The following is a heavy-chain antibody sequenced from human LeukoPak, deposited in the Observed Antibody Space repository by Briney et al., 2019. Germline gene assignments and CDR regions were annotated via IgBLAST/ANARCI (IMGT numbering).Heavy chain of an antibody. J-gene: IGHJ4*02. V-gene: IGHV1-18*01. Sequence: ASVKVSCKASGYTFTSYGINWVRQAPGQGLEWMGWISANNGNTNYAQNLQGRVTMTTDTSTNTAYMELRSLRSGDTAVYYCASGSSGSYYTVYFDYWGQGTQVTVS. CDR1: GYTFTSYG. CDR2: ISANNGNT. CDR3: ASGSSGSYYTVYFDY. D-gene: IGHD1-26*01.